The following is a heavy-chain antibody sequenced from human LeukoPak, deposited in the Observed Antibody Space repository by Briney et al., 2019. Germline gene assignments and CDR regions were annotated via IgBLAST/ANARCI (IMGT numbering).Heavy chain of an antibody. V-gene: IGHV5-51*01. Sequence: GESLKISCKGSGYSFASYWIGWVRQMPGKGLEWMGIIYPGDSDTRYSPSFQGQVTISADKSISTAYLQWSSLKASDTAMYYCARHVGVGGYYVDDAFDIWGQGTMVTVSS. CDR2: IYPGDSDT. CDR1: GYSFASYW. D-gene: IGHD3-3*01. J-gene: IGHJ3*02. CDR3: ARHVGVGGYYVDDAFDI.